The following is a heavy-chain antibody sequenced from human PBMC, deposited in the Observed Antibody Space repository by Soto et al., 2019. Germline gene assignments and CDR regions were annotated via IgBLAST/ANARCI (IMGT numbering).Heavy chain of an antibody. CDR2: INHSGNT. CDR1: GGSFSGYY. J-gene: IGHJ5*02. V-gene: IGHV4-34*01. D-gene: IGHD4-17*01. Sequence: PSETLSLTCAVYGGSFSGYYWSWIRQPPGKGLEWIGEINHSGNTEYNPSLKSRVTISVDTSKNQFSLKLSSVTAADTAVYYCARETYGDYVGYFDPWGQGTLVTVSS. CDR3: ARETYGDYVGYFDP.